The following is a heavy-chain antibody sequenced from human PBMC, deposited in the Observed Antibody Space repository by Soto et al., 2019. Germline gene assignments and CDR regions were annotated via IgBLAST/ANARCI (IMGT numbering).Heavy chain of an antibody. J-gene: IGHJ4*02. CDR2: ISAYNGNT. CDR3: ARDSVYCSGDSCYPFDY. V-gene: IGHV1-18*01. Sequence: QVQLVQSGAEVKKPGASVKVSCKASGYTFTTYGISWVRQAPGQGLEWMGWISAYNGNTNSAQKLQGRVPMTTATSTSTAYMELRSLRSDDTAVYYCARDSVYCSGDSCYPFDYWGQGTLVTVSS. D-gene: IGHD2-15*01. CDR1: GYTFTTYG.